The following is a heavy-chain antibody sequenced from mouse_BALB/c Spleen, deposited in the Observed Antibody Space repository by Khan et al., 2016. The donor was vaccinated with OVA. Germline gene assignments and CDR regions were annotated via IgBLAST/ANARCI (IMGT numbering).Heavy chain of an antibody. CDR3: ARKDGSDFDY. Sequence: VQLKQSGPVLVKPGASVKIFCKASGYSFTGYFMNWVMQSYGKSLEWIGRINPHIGQTLYNQKSQGKATLPVAQSSCTAHMESRRLASEDSAVYYCARKDGSDFDYWGQGTTLTVSS. D-gene: IGHD1-1*01. V-gene: IGHV1-20*02. CDR1: GYSFTGYF. J-gene: IGHJ2*01. CDR2: INPHIGQT.